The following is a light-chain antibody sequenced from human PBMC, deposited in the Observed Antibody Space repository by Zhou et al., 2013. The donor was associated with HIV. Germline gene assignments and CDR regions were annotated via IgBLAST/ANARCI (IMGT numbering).Light chain of an antibody. J-gene: IGKJ4*01. V-gene: IGKV1-17*01. CDR3: QQASSFPPLT. Sequence: DIQMTQSPSSLSASVGDKVTITCRASQGISHDLGWYQQKPGKPPKRLIYAASSLQNGVPSRFSGSGSGTDFTLIISSLQPEDFATYYCQQASSFPPLTFGGGTKVEIK. CDR2: AAS. CDR1: QGISHD.